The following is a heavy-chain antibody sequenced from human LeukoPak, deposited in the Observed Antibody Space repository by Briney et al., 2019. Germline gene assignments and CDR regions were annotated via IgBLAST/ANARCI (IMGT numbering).Heavy chain of an antibody. D-gene: IGHD6-13*01. CDR2: IWYDGSNK. CDR1: GFTFSNYG. V-gene: IGHV3-33*01. J-gene: IGHJ4*02. Sequence: GGSLRLSCAASGFTFSNYGMHWVRQAPGKGLEWVAVIWYDGSNKYYADSVKGRFTISRDNSKNTLYLQMNSLRAEDTAVYYCARPGPDSSSWYYFDYWGQGTLVTVSS. CDR3: ARPGPDSSSWYYFDY.